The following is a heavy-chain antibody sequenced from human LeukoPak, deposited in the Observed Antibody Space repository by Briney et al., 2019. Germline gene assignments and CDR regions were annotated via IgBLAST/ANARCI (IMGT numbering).Heavy chain of an antibody. CDR1: GFTFSSYA. D-gene: IGHD5-18*01. Sequence: GGSLRLSCAASGFTFSSYAMSWVRQAQGKGLEWVSAISGSGGSTYYADSVKGRFTISRDNSKNTLYLKMNSLRAEDTAVYYCAKGRWGGYGYVDYWGQGTLITVSS. J-gene: IGHJ4*02. V-gene: IGHV3-23*01. CDR3: AKGRWGGYGYVDY. CDR2: ISGSGGST.